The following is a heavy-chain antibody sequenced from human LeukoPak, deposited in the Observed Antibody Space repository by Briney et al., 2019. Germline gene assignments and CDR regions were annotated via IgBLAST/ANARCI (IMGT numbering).Heavy chain of an antibody. CDR2: IWYDGSNK. CDR1: GFTFSSYG. V-gene: IGHV3-33*08. J-gene: IGHJ4*02. CDR3: ARGKYSSGLYYFDY. Sequence: PGGSLRLSCAASGFTFSSYGMHWVRQAPGKGLEWVAVIWYDGSNKYYADSVKGRFTISRDNSKNTLYLQMNSLRAEDTAVYYCARGKYSSGLYYFDYWGQGTLVTVSS. D-gene: IGHD6-19*01.